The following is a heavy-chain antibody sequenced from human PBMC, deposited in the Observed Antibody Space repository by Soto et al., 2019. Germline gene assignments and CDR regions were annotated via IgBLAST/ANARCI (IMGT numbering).Heavy chain of an antibody. V-gene: IGHV4-59*12. Sequence: SETLSLTCTVSSGSISRYYWSWIRQPPGKGLEWIGYMYNTGSTYYNPSLKSRVTISVDTSKNQFSLKLSSVTAADTAVYYCARDYRASHTAYYYYGMDVWGQGTTVTVSS. CDR3: ARDYRASHTAYYYYGMDV. CDR2: MYNTGST. J-gene: IGHJ6*02. CDR1: SGSISRYY. D-gene: IGHD3-16*02.